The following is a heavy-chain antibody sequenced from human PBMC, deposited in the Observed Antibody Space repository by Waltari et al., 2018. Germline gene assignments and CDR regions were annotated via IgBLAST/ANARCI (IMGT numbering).Heavy chain of an antibody. J-gene: IGHJ6*02. V-gene: IGHV3-23*01. Sequence: EVQLLESGVGLVQPGGSLRLSCEVSGFTFSSYAMNWVRQAPGKGLEWVADISATGGSTNYPDSVKGRFTVSRDTSKNTLSLQMNRLRAEDTAVYYCARKHYIASGSFSYYFGMDVWGQGTTVTVSS. CDR2: ISATGGST. CDR1: GFTFSSYA. D-gene: IGHD3-10*01. CDR3: ARKHYIASGSFSYYFGMDV.